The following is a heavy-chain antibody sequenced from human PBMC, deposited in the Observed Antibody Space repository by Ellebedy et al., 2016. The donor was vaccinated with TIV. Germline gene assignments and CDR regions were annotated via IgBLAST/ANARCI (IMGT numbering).Heavy chain of an antibody. CDR3: ARDRGWSGYYYYGMDV. D-gene: IGHD3-3*01. V-gene: IGHV1-69*13. Sequence: SVKVSXKASGGTFSSYAISWVRQAPGQGLEWVGGIIPIFGTANYAQKFQGRVTITADESTSTAYMELSSLRAEDTAVYYCARDRGWSGYYYYGMDVWGQGTTVTVSS. J-gene: IGHJ6*02. CDR2: IIPIFGTA. CDR1: GGTFSSYA.